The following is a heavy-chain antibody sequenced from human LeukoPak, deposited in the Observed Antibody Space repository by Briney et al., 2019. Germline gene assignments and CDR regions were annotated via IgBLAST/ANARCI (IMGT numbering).Heavy chain of an antibody. D-gene: IGHD5-12*01. V-gene: IGHV3-15*01. Sequence: GESLRLSCVLSGLTFSDAWMSWVRQAPGKGLEWVGRIRNDRITDYAAPVQGRFSTSRDNSKNTFYLQMNSLRTEDTGMYFCTWMATIFTVDYWGQGTLVTVSS. CDR1: GLTFSDAW. CDR2: IRNDRIT. CDR3: TWMATIFTVDY. J-gene: IGHJ4*02.